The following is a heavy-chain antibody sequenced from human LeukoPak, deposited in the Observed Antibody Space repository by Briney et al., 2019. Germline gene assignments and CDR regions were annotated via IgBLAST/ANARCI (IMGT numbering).Heavy chain of an antibody. D-gene: IGHD3-10*01. Sequence: SETLSLTCTVSGGSISSYYWSWIRQPPGKGLEWIGYIYYSGSTNYNPSLKSRVTISVDTSKNQFSLKLSSVTAADTAVYYCGGGGGGGYYYGSGSYYTPQYYFDYWGQGTLVTVSS. J-gene: IGHJ4*02. CDR3: GGGGGGGYYYGSGSYYTPQYYFDY. CDR1: GGSISSYY. CDR2: IYYSGST. V-gene: IGHV4-59*01.